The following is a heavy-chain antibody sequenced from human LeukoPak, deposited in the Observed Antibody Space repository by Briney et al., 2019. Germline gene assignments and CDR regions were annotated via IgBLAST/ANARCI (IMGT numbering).Heavy chain of an antibody. CDR3: AKDLVTGSLDY. Sequence: GGSLRLSCAASGFTFTSYSMNWVRQAPGKGLEWVANIKQDGSEKYYVDSVKGRFTISRDNAKNTLYLQMNSLRAEDTAVYYCAKDLVTGSLDYWGQGTLVTVSS. CDR1: GFTFTSYS. J-gene: IGHJ4*02. D-gene: IGHD3-10*01. CDR2: IKQDGSEK. V-gene: IGHV3-7*03.